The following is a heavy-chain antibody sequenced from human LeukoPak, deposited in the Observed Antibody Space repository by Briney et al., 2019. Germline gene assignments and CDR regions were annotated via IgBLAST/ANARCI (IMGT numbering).Heavy chain of an antibody. D-gene: IGHD1-26*01. J-gene: IGHJ4*02. CDR2: IIPILGIA. Sequence: GASVKVSCKASGGTFSSYAISWVRQAPGQGLEWMGRIIPILGIANYAQKFQGRVTITADKSTSTAYMELSSLRSEDTAVYYCVMGLVGANTDYFDYWGRGTLVTVSS. V-gene: IGHV1-69*04. CDR1: GGTFSSYA. CDR3: VMGLVGANTDYFDY.